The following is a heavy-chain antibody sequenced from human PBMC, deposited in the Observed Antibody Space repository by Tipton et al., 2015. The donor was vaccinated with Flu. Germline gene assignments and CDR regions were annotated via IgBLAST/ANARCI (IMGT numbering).Heavy chain of an antibody. Sequence: QLVQSGAEVKKPGSSVKVSCKASGGTFSSYAISWVRQAPGQGLEWMGGIIPIFGTANYAQKFQGRVTITAEESTSTAYMELSSLRTEDTAVYYCARDQIPNYYEISGYSPYYYYGMDVWGQGTTFPVSS. J-gene: IGHJ6*02. CDR3: ARDQIPNYYEISGYSPYYYYGMDV. CDR1: GGTFSSYA. V-gene: IGHV1-69*01. CDR2: IIPIFGTA. D-gene: IGHD3-22*01.